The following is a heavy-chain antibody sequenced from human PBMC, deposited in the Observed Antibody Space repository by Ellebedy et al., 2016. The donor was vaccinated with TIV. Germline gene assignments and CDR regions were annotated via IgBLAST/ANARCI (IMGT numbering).Heavy chain of an antibody. Sequence: ASVKVSCXASGYTFTGYYMHWVRQAPGQGLEWMGWINPNSGGTYYSQKFQGRVTMTRDTSISTAYMELSRLRSDDTAVYYCARDRDPIAARPEFGYFDLWGRGTLVTVSS. J-gene: IGHJ2*01. CDR3: ARDRDPIAARPEFGYFDL. V-gene: IGHV1-2*02. CDR1: GYTFTGYY. CDR2: INPNSGGT. D-gene: IGHD6-6*01.